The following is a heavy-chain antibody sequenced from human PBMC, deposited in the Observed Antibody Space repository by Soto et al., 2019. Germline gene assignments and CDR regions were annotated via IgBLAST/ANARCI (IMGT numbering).Heavy chain of an antibody. CDR2: INPHSGGT. V-gene: IGHV1-2*04. D-gene: IGHD4-17*01. CDR1: GYTFTGYY. J-gene: IGHJ5*02. CDR3: ARDGGRATVTTGRGWFDP. Sequence: QVQLVQSGAEVKKPGASVKVSCKASGYTFTGYYMHWVRQAPRQGLEWMGWINPHSGGTNYAQKFQGWVTMTRDTSISTAYMELRRLGPGDAAVYYCARDGGRATVTTGRGWFDPWGQGTLVTVSS.